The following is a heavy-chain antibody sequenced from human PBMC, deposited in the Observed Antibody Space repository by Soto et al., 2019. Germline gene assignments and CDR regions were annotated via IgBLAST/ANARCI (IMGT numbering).Heavy chain of an antibody. D-gene: IGHD6-19*01. V-gene: IGHV3-30*18. CDR3: AKDLSISDEYSSGPSDY. CDR1: GFTFSSYG. Sequence: GGSLRLPCAASGFTFSSYGMHWVRQAPGKGLEWVAVISYDGSNKYYADSVKGRFTISRDNSKNTLYLQMNSLRAEDTAVYYCAKDLSISDEYSSGPSDYWGQGALVTV. CDR2: ISYDGSNK. J-gene: IGHJ4*02.